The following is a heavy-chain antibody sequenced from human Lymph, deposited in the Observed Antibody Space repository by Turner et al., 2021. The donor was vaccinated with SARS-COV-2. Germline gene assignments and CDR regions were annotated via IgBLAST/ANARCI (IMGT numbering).Heavy chain of an antibody. Sequence: EVQLVESGGGLIQPGGSLSFSCAASGITGSSNYMSWVRQAPGKGMVWVAVIYSGSSTYYAYSVKGRFTSSRDNSKNTLYFQMNSLRADDTAVYYWARDLMEVGGMDVWGQGTTVTVSS. CDR1: GITGSSNY. CDR2: IYSGSST. J-gene: IGHJ6*02. CDR3: ARDLMEVGGMDV. D-gene: IGHD3-3*01. V-gene: IGHV3-53*01.